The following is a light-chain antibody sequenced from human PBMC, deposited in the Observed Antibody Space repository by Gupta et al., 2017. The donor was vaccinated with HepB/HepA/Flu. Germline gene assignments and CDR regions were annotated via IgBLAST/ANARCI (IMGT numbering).Light chain of an antibody. V-gene: IGKV3-15*01. CDR1: ESISNN. CDR2: GTS. J-gene: IGKJ4*01. CDR3: QQCSQWPPVT. Sequence: EIVMTQSPATPSVSPGERATLSCRASESISNNLAWYQQKPGQAPRLLIYGTSTRATGIPARFSGSGSGTEFTLTISSLQSEDFALYYCQQCSQWPPVTFGGGTKVEIK.